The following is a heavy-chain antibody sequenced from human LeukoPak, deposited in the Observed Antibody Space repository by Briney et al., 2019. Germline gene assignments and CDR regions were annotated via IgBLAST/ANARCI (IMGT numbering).Heavy chain of an antibody. Sequence: ASVKVSCKASGYTFTSYGISWVRQAPGQGLEWMGWISAYNGNTNYAQKLQGRVTMTTDTSTSTAYMELRSLRSDDTAVYYCARGEDGSGSYPVDAFDIWGQGTMVTVSS. CDR1: GYTFTSYG. CDR3: ARGEDGSGSYPVDAFDI. J-gene: IGHJ3*02. D-gene: IGHD3-10*01. V-gene: IGHV1-18*01. CDR2: ISAYNGNT.